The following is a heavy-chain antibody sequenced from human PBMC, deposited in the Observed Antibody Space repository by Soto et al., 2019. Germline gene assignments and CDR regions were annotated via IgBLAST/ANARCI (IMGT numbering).Heavy chain of an antibody. CDR1: GASINNYY. CDR2: IYTSGST. CDR3: AREARYYEGEGYHYGK. Sequence: SETLSLTCTVSGASINNYYWSWIRQPAGKGLEWIGRIYTSGSTDYNPSLKGRDTMSMDTSKTQFSLTLSPVSAADTAVYYCAREARYYEGEGYHYGKWGQGTLVTVSS. D-gene: IGHD3-22*01. V-gene: IGHV4-4*07. J-gene: IGHJ1*01.